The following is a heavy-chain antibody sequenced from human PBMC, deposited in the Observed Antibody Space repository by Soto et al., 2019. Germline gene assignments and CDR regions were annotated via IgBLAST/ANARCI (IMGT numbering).Heavy chain of an antibody. CDR2: IYYSGST. V-gene: IGHV4-39*01. CDR3: ARRGQTRDHYYYDSSGYFPYYFDY. D-gene: IGHD3-22*01. J-gene: IGHJ4*02. CDR1: GGSISSSSYY. Sequence: SETLSLTCTVSGGSISSSSYYWGWIRQPPGKGLEWIGSIYYSGSTYYNPSLKSRVTISVDTSKNQFSLKLSSVTAADTAVYYCARRGQTRDHYYYDSSGYFPYYFDYWGQGTLVTVSS.